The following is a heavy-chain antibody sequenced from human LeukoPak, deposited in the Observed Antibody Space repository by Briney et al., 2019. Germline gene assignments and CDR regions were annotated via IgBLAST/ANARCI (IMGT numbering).Heavy chain of an antibody. CDR3: ARALTYSSIYYMDV. J-gene: IGHJ6*03. V-gene: IGHV4-31*03. D-gene: IGHD6-13*01. Sequence: PSQTLSLTCTVSGGSISSGGYYWSWIRQHPGKGLEWIGYMYHSGSTYYNPSLKSRVTISGDTSKNQFSLKLSSVTAADTAVYYCARALTYSSIYYMDVWGKGTTVTVSS. CDR1: GGSISSGGYY. CDR2: MYHSGST.